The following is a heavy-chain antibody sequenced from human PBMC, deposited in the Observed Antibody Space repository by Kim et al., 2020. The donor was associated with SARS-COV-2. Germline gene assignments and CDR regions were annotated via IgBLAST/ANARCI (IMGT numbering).Heavy chain of an antibody. J-gene: IGHJ4*02. CDR1: GGYLGSSY. D-gene: IGHD1-1*01. V-gene: IGHV4-59*13. CDR3: ARGNVVTSLDS. CDR2: TYSSGST. Sequence: SETLSLTCKVSGGYLGSSYWTLIRQPPGQALGWIGYTYSSGSTKYNPSLTGRVVISPDTSKNQFFLNLTSVTAADTAVYFCARGNVVTSLDSWGRGILVTVSS.